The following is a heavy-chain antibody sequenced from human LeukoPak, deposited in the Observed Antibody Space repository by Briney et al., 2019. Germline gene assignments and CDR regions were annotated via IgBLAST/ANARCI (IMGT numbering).Heavy chain of an antibody. CDR2: IRGKIDGGTV. D-gene: IGHD1-1*01. Sequence: KPGGSLRLSCAASGLSFSNAWLSWVRQVPGKGLEWIGRIRGKIDGGTVDYAAPVKGRFTISRDDSENTLYLHLTSLKTEDAAVYYCTTLAGDNWFDWYFDLWGRGTLVTVSS. J-gene: IGHJ2*01. CDR3: TTLAGDNWFDWYFDL. CDR1: GLSFSNAW. V-gene: IGHV3-15*01.